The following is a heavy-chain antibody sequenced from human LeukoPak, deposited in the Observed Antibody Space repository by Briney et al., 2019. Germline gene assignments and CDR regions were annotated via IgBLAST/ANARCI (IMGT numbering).Heavy chain of an antibody. J-gene: IGHJ4*02. CDR1: GYSFTSYW. V-gene: IGHV5-51*01. D-gene: IGHD3-16*01. CDR3: ARHPWGIKVADY. CDR2: IYPGDSGT. Sequence: PGESLKISCKGSGYSFTSYWIGWVRQMPGKGLEWMGIIYPGDSGTTYSPSFQGQVTISADKSITTAYLQWDSLKASDTAMYYCARHPWGIKVADYWGQGTLVTVSS.